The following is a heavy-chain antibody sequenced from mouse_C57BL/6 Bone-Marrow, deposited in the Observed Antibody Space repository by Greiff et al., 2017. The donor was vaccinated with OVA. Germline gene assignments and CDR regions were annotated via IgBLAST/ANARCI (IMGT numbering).Heavy chain of an antibody. Sequence: VQLQQPGAELVRPGSSVKLSCKASGYTFTSYWMHWVKQRPIQGLEWIGNIDPSDSETHYNQKFKDKATLTVDKSSSTAYMQLSSLTSEDSAVYYCARNYVNWYFDVWGTGTTVTVSS. CDR2: IDPSDSET. CDR3: ARNYVNWYFDV. D-gene: IGHD1-1*01. CDR1: GYTFTSYW. V-gene: IGHV1-52*01. J-gene: IGHJ1*03.